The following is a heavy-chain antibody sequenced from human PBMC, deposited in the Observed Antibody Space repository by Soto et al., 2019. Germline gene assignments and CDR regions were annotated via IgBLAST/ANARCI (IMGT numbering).Heavy chain of an antibody. V-gene: IGHV3-74*01. CDR3: ARGNNGLDV. CDR2: IKSDGSST. CDR1: GFTFSNYW. D-gene: IGHD6-13*01. J-gene: IGHJ6*02. Sequence: EVQLVESGGGLVQPGGSLRLSCAASGFTFSNYWMHWVRQAPGKGLVWVSRIKSDGSSTNYADSVKGRFTNSRDNAMNTLYLQLTRLRAEDTAVYYCARGNNGLDVWGQGTPVTVSS.